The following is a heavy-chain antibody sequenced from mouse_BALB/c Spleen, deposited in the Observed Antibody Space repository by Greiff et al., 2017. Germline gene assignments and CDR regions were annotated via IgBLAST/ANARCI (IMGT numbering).Heavy chain of an antibody. V-gene: IGHV5-17*02. CDR3: AKDWYAMDY. J-gene: IGHJ4*01. D-gene: IGHD4-1*01. CDR2: ISSGSSTI. CDR1: GFTFSSFG. Sequence: EVKLMESGGGLVQPGGSRKLSCAASGFTFSSFGMHWVRQAPEKGLEWVAYISSGSSTIYYADTVKGRFTISRDNPKNTLFLQMTSLRSEDTAMYYCAKDWYAMDYWGQGTSVTVSS.